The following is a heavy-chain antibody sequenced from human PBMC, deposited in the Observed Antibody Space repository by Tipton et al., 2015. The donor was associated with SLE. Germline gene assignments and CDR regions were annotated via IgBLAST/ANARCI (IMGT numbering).Heavy chain of an antibody. CDR3: ARLHRVAVSGLDAFDL. CDR1: GGSITSGSYY. D-gene: IGHD6-19*01. CDR2: IDNSGST. J-gene: IGHJ3*01. Sequence: GLVKPSETLSLTCTVSGGSITSGSYYWTWIRQPAGKGLEWIGYIDNSGSTTYNPSLKSRVTMSLDTSKFQFSLKMKSVTAADTAVYFCARLHRVAVSGLDAFDLWGPGTTVTVSS. V-gene: IGHV4-61*10.